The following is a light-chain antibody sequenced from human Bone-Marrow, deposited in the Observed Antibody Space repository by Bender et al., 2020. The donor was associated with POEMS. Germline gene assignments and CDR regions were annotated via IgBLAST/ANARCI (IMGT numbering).Light chain of an antibody. J-gene: IGLJ2*01. CDR1: NSNFGSGFH. V-gene: IGLV1-40*01. CDR2: GNT. Sequence: QSELTQPPSVSGAPGQRVTISCTGSNSNFGSGFHVHWYQQLPGAAPKLLIYGNTNRPSGVPDRFSGSKSGNTASLTISGLHAEDEADYYCCSHPGSSYYGDFLFGGGTKLTVL. CDR3: CSHPGSSYYGDFL.